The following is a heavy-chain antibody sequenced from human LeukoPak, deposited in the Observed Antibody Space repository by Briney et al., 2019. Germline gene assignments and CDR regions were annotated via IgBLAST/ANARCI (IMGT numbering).Heavy chain of an antibody. CDR1: GFTFSSYS. J-gene: IGHJ6*02. Sequence: LSCAASGFTFSSYSMNWVRQAPGKGLEWVSSISSSSSYIYYADSVKGRFTISRDNAKNSLYLQMNSLRAEDTAVYYCARDQLRNYDFWSGYYTGRYYGMDVWGQGTTVTVSS. CDR3: ARDQLRNYDFWSGYYTGRYYGMDV. V-gene: IGHV3-21*01. D-gene: IGHD3-3*01. CDR2: ISSSSSYI.